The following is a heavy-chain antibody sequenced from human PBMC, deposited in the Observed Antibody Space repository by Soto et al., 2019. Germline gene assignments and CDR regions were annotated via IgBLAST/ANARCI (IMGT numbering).Heavy chain of an antibody. CDR1: GFTFSSYA. Sequence: PGGSLRLSCSASGFTFSSYAMHWVRQAPGKGLEYVSAISSNGGSTYYADSVKGRFTISRDNSKNTLYLQMSSLRAEDTAVYYCVKDGGRIAAPWNWFDPWGQGTLVTVSS. D-gene: IGHD6-6*01. CDR3: VKDGGRIAAPWNWFDP. V-gene: IGHV3-64D*06. J-gene: IGHJ5*02. CDR2: ISSNGGST.